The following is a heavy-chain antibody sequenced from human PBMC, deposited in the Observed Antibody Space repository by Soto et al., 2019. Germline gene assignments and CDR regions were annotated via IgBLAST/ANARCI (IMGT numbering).Heavy chain of an antibody. J-gene: IGHJ4*02. V-gene: IGHV4-31*03. CDR3: ARRYSGSFDY. Sequence: PSETLSLTCTVSGGSISSAGYNWSWIRQHPGKGLEWIGYIYYSGSTYYNPSLKSRVTISVDTSKNQFSLKLSSVTAADTAVYYCARRYSGSFDYWGQGTLVTVSS. CDR1: GGSISSAGYN. D-gene: IGHD6-13*01. CDR2: IYYSGST.